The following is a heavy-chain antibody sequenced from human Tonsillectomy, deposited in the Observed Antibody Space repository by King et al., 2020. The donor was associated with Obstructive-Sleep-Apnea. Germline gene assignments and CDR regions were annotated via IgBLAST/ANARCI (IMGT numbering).Heavy chain of an antibody. J-gene: IGHJ3*02. Sequence: QLQESGPGLVKPSETLSLTCTVSGGSVSSGSYYWSWIRQPPGKGLEWIGYIYYSGSTNYNPSLKIRVTISVDTSKNQFSLKLSSVTAADTAVYYCARGPVPWSRGPDAFDIWGKGTMVTVSS. CDR3: ARGPVPWSRGPDAFDI. V-gene: IGHV4-61*01. CDR1: GGSVSSGSYY. D-gene: IGHD4-17*01. CDR2: IYYSGST.